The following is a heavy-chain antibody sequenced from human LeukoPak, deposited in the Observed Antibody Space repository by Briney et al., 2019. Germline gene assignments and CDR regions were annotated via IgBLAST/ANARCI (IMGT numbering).Heavy chain of an antibody. V-gene: IGHV3-66*02. Sequence: PGGSLRLSCAASGFTVSSNYMSGVRQAPGKGLEWVSVIYSGGSTYYSDSVKGRFTISRDNSKNTLYLQMNSLRAEDTAVYYCARDGGSGSYVRAFGIWGQGTMVTVSS. J-gene: IGHJ3*02. D-gene: IGHD1-26*01. CDR3: ARDGGSGSYVRAFGI. CDR1: GFTVSSNY. CDR2: IYSGGST.